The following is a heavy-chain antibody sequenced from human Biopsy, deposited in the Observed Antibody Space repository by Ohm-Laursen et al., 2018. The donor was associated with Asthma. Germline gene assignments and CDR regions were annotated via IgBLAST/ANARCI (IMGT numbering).Heavy chain of an antibody. D-gene: IGHD3-22*01. J-gene: IGHJ4*02. V-gene: IGHV4-31*03. CDR2: IHHSGTS. CDR1: GDSITSGGCC. Sequence: TLSPTCTVSGDSITSGGCCWNWIRQHPGKGLEWIGYIHHSGTSYLNPSLKSRVSFSRDTSKNQFSLRLSSVTAADTAMYYCARIPRRSGSYFVDYWGQGTLVTVSS. CDR3: ARIPRRSGSYFVDY.